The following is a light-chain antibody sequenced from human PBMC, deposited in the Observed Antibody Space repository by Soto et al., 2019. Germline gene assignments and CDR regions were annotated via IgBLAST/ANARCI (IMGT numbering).Light chain of an antibody. CDR2: GAS. Sequence: EVVMTQSPATLSVSTGERATLSCRASESVSRNLAWYQQKPGQAPRLLIYGASTRATGIPARFSGSGSGTEFTLTISSLQSEDSAVYFCQQYANWPKTFGQGTKV. CDR1: ESVSRN. J-gene: IGKJ1*01. V-gene: IGKV3-15*01. CDR3: QQYANWPKT.